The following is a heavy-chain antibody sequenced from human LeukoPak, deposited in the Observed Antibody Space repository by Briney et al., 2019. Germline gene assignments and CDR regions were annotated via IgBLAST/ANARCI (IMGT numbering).Heavy chain of an antibody. D-gene: IGHD5-18*01. CDR3: ARATVDRSMVYGFDY. V-gene: IGHV3-23*01. J-gene: IGHJ4*02. Sequence: SGGSLRLSCAASGFTFSSYAMSWVRQAPGKGLEWVSAISGSGGSTYYADSVKGRFTISRDNAKNSLYLQMSSLRDDDTAVYYCARATVDRSMVYGFDYWGQGTLVTVSS. CDR1: GFTFSSYA. CDR2: ISGSGGST.